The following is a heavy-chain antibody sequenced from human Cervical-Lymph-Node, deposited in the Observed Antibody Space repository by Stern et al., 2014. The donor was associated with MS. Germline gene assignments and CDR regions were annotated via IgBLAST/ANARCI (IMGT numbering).Heavy chain of an antibody. D-gene: IGHD3-9*01. Sequence: QVQLVQSGAEVKKPGASVKVSCKASGYAFTGYSIHWVRRAPAQGLEWMGWIKPNSGDSNYAQKFQGRVTMTWDSSISTAYLELSRLRSDDTAMYYCATDSHHNTLTGFYWSENFFDSWGQGTLVAVSS. V-gene: IGHV1-2*02. CDR3: ATDSHHNTLTGFYWSENFFDS. CDR2: IKPNSGDS. J-gene: IGHJ4*02. CDR1: GYAFTGYS.